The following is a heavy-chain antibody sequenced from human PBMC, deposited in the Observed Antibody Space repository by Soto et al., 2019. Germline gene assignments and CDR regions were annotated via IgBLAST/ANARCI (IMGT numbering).Heavy chain of an antibody. CDR3: AGGPVVIGN. Sequence: ASVKVPCKASGGSFSSYAISWVRQAPGPPLEWMGGIIPIFGTANYAQKFQGRVTINADESTSTAYMELSSLRSEDTAVYYCAGGPVVIGNWGQGNLVYVSS. J-gene: IGHJ4*02. CDR1: GGSFSSYA. V-gene: IGHV1-69*13. D-gene: IGHD3-16*02. CDR2: IIPIFGTA.